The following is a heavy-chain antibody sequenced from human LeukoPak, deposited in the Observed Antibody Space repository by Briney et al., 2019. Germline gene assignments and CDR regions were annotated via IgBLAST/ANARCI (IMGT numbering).Heavy chain of an antibody. CDR1: GDSFSGHY. Sequence: PSETLSLTCAVYGDSFSGHYWSWIRQPPGKGLEWIGEINHSGGTNYNPSLKSRPTISIDTSNNQFSLKLASVTAADTAIYYCAGQGVNTTIVQVMYAFDIRGQGTMVTVSS. V-gene: IGHV4-34*01. D-gene: IGHD5-18*01. CDR3: AGQGVNTTIVQVMYAFDI. J-gene: IGHJ3*02. CDR2: INHSGGT.